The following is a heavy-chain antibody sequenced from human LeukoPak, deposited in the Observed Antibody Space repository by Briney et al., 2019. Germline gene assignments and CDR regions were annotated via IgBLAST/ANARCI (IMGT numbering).Heavy chain of an antibody. Sequence: SETLSLTCTVSGGSISSSSYYWGWIRQPPGKGLEWIGNIYYSGRTYYNPSLKSRVTTSVDTSKNQFSLKLSSVTATDTAVYYCARGRRDGYRLYYMDVWGKGTTVTISS. CDR3: ARGRRDGYRLYYMDV. J-gene: IGHJ6*03. CDR2: IYYSGRT. V-gene: IGHV4-39*01. CDR1: GGSISSSSYY. D-gene: IGHD5-24*01.